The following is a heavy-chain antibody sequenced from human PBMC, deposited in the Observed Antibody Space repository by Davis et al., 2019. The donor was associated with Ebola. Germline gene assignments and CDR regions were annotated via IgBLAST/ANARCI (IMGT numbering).Heavy chain of an antibody. CDR1: GFSFSSYW. J-gene: IGHJ6*04. V-gene: IGHV3-48*01. Sequence: GGSLRLSCAASGFSFSSYWMHWVRQAPGQGLEWVAYITSFGTTYYADSVKGRFTISRDNVNNSVYLQMNSLRVEDTAVYYCAKGGSGWPSDYSYGMGVWGKGTTVTVSS. CDR2: ITSFGTT. CDR3: AKGGSGWPSDYSYGMGV. D-gene: IGHD6-19*01.